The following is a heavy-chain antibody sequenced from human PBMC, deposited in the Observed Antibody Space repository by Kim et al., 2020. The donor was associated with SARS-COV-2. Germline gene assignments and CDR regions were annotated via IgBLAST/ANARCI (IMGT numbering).Heavy chain of an antibody. CDR2: VISDGSRT. D-gene: IGHD2-2*01. Sequence: GGSLRLSCAASGFTFSTDWMYWVRQAPGKGLVWVSRVISDGSRTDYADAVKGRVTISRDNAKNTLKLQMKSLRAGDTAVYYCVRPSSTSCPCYYMDVWGKGTTVTVSS. V-gene: IGHV3-74*01. CDR3: VRPSSTSCPCYYMDV. CDR1: GFTFSTDW. J-gene: IGHJ6*03.